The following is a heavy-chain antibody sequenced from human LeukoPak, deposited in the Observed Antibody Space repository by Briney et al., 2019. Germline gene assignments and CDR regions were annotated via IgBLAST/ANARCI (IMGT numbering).Heavy chain of an antibody. CDR3: ARNLQTYYYDSSGYYHRHYYYGMDV. Sequence: GESLKISCKGSGYSFTSYWIGWVRQMPGKGLVWMGIIYPGDSDTRYSPSFQGQVTISADKSISTAYLQWSSLKASDTAMYYCARNLQTYYYDSSGYYHRHYYYGMDVWGQGTTVTVSS. CDR2: IYPGDSDT. J-gene: IGHJ6*02. D-gene: IGHD3-22*01. CDR1: GYSFTSYW. V-gene: IGHV5-51*01.